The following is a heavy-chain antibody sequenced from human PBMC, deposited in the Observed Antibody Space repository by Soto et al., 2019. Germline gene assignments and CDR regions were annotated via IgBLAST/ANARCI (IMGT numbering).Heavy chain of an antibody. CDR3: AKDLIGSDSYGIYDY. CDR1: GSTLRSYA. V-gene: IGHV3-23*01. Sequence: EVQLLESGGGLVQPGGPLGPPLAAFGSTLRSYARSGVRQAPGKGLEWVSAISGSGGSTYYADSVKGRFTISRDNSKNTLYLQMNSLRAEDTAVYYCAKDLIGSDSYGIYDYCGQGTLVTVSS. J-gene: IGHJ4*02. D-gene: IGHD5-18*01. CDR2: ISGSGGST.